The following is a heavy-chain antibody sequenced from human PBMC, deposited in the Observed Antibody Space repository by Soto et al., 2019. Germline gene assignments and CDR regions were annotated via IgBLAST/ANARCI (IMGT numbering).Heavy chain of an antibody. CDR1: GYSFTSYW. D-gene: IGHD2-15*01. CDR3: ARGYCSGGSCSPYGMDV. CDR2: IYPGDSDT. Sequence: RESLKISCKGSGYSFTSYWIGWVRQMPGKGLEWMGIIYPGDSDTRYSPSFQGQVTISADKSISTAYLQWSSLKASDTAMYYCARGYCSGGSCSPYGMDVWGQGTTVTVSS. V-gene: IGHV5-51*01. J-gene: IGHJ6*02.